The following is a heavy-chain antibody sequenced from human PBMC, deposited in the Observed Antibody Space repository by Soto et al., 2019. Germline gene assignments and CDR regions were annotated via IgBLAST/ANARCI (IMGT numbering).Heavy chain of an antibody. V-gene: IGHV4-31*03. CDR3: ARASSSSSAADY. J-gene: IGHJ4*02. Sequence: QVQLQESGPGLVKPSQTLSLTCNVSGESIGSGGYYWGWIRHHRREGLEWIGYIYDSESAYYNPSLKSRVTISLDTSKNHFAMRLSSVTDADTAVYHCARASSSSSAADYWGQGTLVTVSS. CDR1: GESIGSGGYY. D-gene: IGHD6-6*01. CDR2: IYDSESA.